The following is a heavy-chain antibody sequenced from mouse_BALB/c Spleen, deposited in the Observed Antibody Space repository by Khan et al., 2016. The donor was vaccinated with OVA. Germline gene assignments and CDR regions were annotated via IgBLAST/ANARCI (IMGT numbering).Heavy chain of an antibody. Sequence: QVQLKQSGPGLVQPSQSLSITCTVSGFSLTNFGVHWVRQSPGKGLEWLGVIWSGGSTDYNAAFKSRLSISKDNSKSQVFFKMNSLQANDTATYXCARKGYLMAWFAYWGQGTLVTVSA. CDR2: IWSGGST. D-gene: IGHD2-14*01. V-gene: IGHV2-2*02. CDR1: GFSLTNFG. CDR3: ARKGYLMAWFAY. J-gene: IGHJ3*01.